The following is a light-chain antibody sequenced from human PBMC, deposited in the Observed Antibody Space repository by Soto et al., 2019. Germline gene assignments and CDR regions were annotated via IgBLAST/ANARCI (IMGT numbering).Light chain of an antibody. J-gene: IGKJ1*01. V-gene: IGKV3-20*01. CDR3: QQYGGSPRT. CDR1: QSVGGSY. CDR2: DVS. Sequence: EFVLTQSPGTLSLSPGERATLSCRASQSVGGSYVAWYQQKPGQAPRLLMYDVSSRAAGIADRFSGSGSGTDFTLTISRLEPEDFAVYYCQQYGGSPRTFGQGTKVEIK.